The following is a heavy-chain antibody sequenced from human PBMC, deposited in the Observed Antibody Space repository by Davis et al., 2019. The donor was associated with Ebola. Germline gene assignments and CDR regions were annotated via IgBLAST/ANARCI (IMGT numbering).Heavy chain of an antibody. V-gene: IGHV5-51*01. Sequence: GESLKISCKGSGYSFTSYWIGWVRQMPGKGLEWMGIIYPGDSDTRYSPSFQGQVTISADKSISTAYLQWSSLKASDTAMYFCVRGPWGAGYGAGWFDPWGQGTLVTVSS. CDR1: GYSFTSYW. CDR2: IYPGDSDT. CDR3: VRGPWGAGYGAGWFDP. J-gene: IGHJ5*02. D-gene: IGHD3-16*01.